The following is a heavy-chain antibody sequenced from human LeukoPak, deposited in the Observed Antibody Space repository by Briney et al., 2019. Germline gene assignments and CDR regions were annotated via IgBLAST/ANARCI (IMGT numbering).Heavy chain of an antibody. V-gene: IGHV1-18*01. J-gene: IGHJ4*02. Sequence: ASVKVSCKASGYTFTSYGISWVRQAPGQGLEWMGWISAYNGNTNYAQKLQGRVTMTTDTSTSTAYMELRSLRSDDTAVYYCAREGPGIWVPAAIRGVVDYWGQGTLVTVSS. CDR1: GYTFTSYG. CDR2: ISAYNGNT. CDR3: AREGPGIWVPAAIRGVVDY. D-gene: IGHD2-2*02.